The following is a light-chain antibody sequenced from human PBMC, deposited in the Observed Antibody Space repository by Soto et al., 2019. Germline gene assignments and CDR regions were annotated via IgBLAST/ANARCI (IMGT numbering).Light chain of an antibody. CDR3: QQYNNWPRT. J-gene: IGKJ1*01. Sequence: EIVLTQSPGTLSLSPGERATLSCRASQSITNNYLAWYQQKPGRAHRLLIYGASSRATGIPARFSGSGSGTEFTLTISSLQSEDFAVYYCQQYNNWPRTFGQGTKVDI. V-gene: IGKV3-15*01. CDR1: QSITNN. CDR2: GAS.